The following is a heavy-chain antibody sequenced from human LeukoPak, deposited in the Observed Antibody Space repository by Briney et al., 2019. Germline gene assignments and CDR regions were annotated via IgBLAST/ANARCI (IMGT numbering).Heavy chain of an antibody. V-gene: IGHV5-51*07. CDR1: GYSFTSYW. J-gene: IGHJ5*02. CDR2: NYSGDWDT. D-gene: IGHD3-3*01. Sequence: GESLKISCKGSGYSFTSYWIGWVQQIPGKGLEWIGINYSGDWDTRHSPSFQGQVTIPADKSISTAYLQWSSLKASDTAMYCCARHPGPGPFWSGYYDNWFDPWGQGTLVTVSS. CDR3: ARHPGPGPFWSGYYDNWFDP.